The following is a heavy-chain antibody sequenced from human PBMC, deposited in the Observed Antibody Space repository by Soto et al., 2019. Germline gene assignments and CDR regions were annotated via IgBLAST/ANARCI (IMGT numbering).Heavy chain of an antibody. CDR3: ARSGSYASEGSFDT. CDR2: ISAYNGKT. J-gene: IGHJ3*02. D-gene: IGHD3-22*01. V-gene: IGHV1-18*01. CDR1: GYTFTSND. Sequence: QVQLVQSGAEVKKPGASVKVSCKASGYTFTSNDISWVRQAPGQGLEWMGWISAYNGKTNYAQKHKGRVNITSDTSTSRAYMELRTLRSDDTAVYYCARSGSYASEGSFDTWGQGTMVTVSS.